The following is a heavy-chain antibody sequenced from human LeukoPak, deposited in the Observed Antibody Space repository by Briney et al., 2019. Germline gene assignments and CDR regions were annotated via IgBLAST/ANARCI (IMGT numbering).Heavy chain of an antibody. CDR2: INAYNGDT. D-gene: IGHD4-17*01. Sequence: ASVKVSCKASGYTFTSYGISWVRQAPGPGLEWMGWINAYNGDTNYAQKFQGRVIMTTDTSTSTAYMELRSLRSDDTAVYYCARARTDYGDSPRYYYYGMDVWGQGTTVTVSS. CDR3: ARARTDYGDSPRYYYYGMDV. V-gene: IGHV1-18*01. CDR1: GYTFTSYG. J-gene: IGHJ6*02.